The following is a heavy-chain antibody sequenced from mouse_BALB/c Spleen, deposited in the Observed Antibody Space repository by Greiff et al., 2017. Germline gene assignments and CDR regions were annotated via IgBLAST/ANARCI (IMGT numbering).Heavy chain of an antibody. Sequence: VQLQQSGAELVRPGALVKLSCKASGFNIKDYYMHWVKQRPEQGLEWIGWIDPGNGNTIYDSKFQGKASITADRSSNTAYLHLSSLTSEDTAVYYGARKDYGYDGFRDWGQGTTLTVSS. CDR1: GFNIKDYY. D-gene: IGHD2-14*01. V-gene: IGHV14-1*02. J-gene: IGHJ2*01. CDR3: ARKDYGYDGFRD. CDR2: IDPGNGNT.